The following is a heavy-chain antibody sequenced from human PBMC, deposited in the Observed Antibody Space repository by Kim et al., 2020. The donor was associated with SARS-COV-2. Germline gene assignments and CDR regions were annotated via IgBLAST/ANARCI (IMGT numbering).Heavy chain of an antibody. J-gene: IGHJ5*01. V-gene: IGHV3-23*01. Sequence: GGSLRLSCAAYGFTFSDNALSLVRRAPGKGLEWVSSISGSILETKYADSVRGRFTISRDNSKNTLYLQMDSLRVEDTVVYYCAKDLFYVSGSDYFVSWG. CDR2: ISGSILET. D-gene: IGHD3-10*01. CDR3: AKDLFYVSGSDYFVS. CDR1: GFTFSDNA.